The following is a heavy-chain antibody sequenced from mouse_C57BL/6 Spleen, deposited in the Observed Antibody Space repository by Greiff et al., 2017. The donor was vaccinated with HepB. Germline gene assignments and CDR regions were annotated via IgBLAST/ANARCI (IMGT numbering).Heavy chain of an antibody. CDR1: GYTFTSYW. D-gene: IGHD1-1*01. V-gene: IGHV1-50*01. J-gene: IGHJ2*01. CDR2: IDPSDSYT. Sequence: VQLQQSGAELVKPGASVKLSCKASGYTFTSYWMQWVKQRPGQGLEWIGEIDPSDSYTNYNQKFKGKATLTVDTSSSTAYMQLSSLTSEDSAVYYCARKGGKGYWGQGTTLTVSS. CDR3: ARKGGKGY.